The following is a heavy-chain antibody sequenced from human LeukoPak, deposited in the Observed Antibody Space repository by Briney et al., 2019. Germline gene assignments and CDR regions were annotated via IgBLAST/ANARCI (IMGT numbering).Heavy chain of an antibody. J-gene: IGHJ5*02. Sequence: PGGSLRLSCEASGFSFTSYAMMWVRQAPGKGLQWIATLTGYGGAYYAGSGEGRFIVSRDISKNTFFLQMYSLRAKDTAVYYCAKGAAAGKVDWFDPWGQGTLVTVSS. CDR1: GFSFTSYA. V-gene: IGHV3-23*01. CDR3: AKGAAAGKVDWFDP. CDR2: LTGYGGA. D-gene: IGHD6-13*01.